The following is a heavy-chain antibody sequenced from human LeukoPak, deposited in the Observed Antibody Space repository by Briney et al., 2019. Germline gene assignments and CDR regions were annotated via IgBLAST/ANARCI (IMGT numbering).Heavy chain of an antibody. CDR1: GFTLRSYD. CDR3: AKEYSGYDFDY. CDR2: TSGSGVNS. J-gene: IGHJ4*02. V-gene: IGHV3-23*01. D-gene: IGHD5-12*01. Sequence: GSLRLSCAASGFTLRSYDMSWVCQAPGKGLEWVAATSGSGVNSYYADSVRGRFTISRDNSQNTLYLQMDSLRAEDTALYYCAKEYSGYDFDYWGQGTLVTVSS.